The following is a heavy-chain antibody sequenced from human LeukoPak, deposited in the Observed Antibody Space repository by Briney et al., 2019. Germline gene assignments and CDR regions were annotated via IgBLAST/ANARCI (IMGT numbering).Heavy chain of an antibody. CDR2: ISSSSSTI. CDR3: ARDGERIAVSSWFDP. Sequence: PGGSLRLSCAASGFTFSTYWMNWVRQAPGKGLEWVSYISSSSSTIYYADSVKGRFTISRDNAKNSLYLQMNSLRAEDTAVYYCARDGERIAVSSWFDPWGQGTLVTVSS. J-gene: IGHJ5*02. D-gene: IGHD6-19*01. CDR1: GFTFSTYW. V-gene: IGHV3-48*04.